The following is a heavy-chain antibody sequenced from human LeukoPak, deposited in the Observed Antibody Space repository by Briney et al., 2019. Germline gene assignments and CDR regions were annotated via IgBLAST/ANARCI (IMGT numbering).Heavy chain of an antibody. Sequence: GGSLRLSCAASGFTFSSYSMNWVRQAPGEGLEWVSYISSSSSTIYYADSVKGRFTISRDNAKNSLYLQMNSLRDEDTAVYYCARTGGGVVTAWYFDYWGQGTLLTVSS. J-gene: IGHJ4*02. D-gene: IGHD2-21*02. CDR1: GFTFSSYS. V-gene: IGHV3-48*02. CDR2: ISSSSSTI. CDR3: ARTGGGVVTAWYFDY.